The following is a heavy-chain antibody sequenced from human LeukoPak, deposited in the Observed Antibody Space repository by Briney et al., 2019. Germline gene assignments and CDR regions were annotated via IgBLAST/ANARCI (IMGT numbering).Heavy chain of an antibody. Sequence: GGSLRLSCAASGFTFSSYSMNWVRQAPGKGLEWVSSISSSSSYIYYADSVKGRFNISRENAKNSLYVKMKSLRAEDTAVYYCAELGITMIGGVWGKGTTVTISS. CDR3: AELGITMIGGV. J-gene: IGHJ6*04. D-gene: IGHD3-10*02. CDR1: GFTFSSYS. V-gene: IGHV3-21*01. CDR2: ISSSSSYI.